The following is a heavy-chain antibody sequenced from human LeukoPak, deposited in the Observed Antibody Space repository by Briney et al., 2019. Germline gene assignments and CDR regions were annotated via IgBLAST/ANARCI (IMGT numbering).Heavy chain of an antibody. D-gene: IGHD6-13*01. V-gene: IGHV1-46*01. CDR1: GYTFTSNY. CDR3: AREFGASSWYYYYYYMDV. J-gene: IGHJ6*03. Sequence: GASVKVSCKAFGYTFTSNYMHWVRQAPGQGPEWMGVISPSGGSTTYAQKFQGRVTLTRDMSTSTDYLELSSLRSEDTAVYYCAREFGASSWYYYYYYMDVWGKGTTVTVSS. CDR2: ISPSGGST.